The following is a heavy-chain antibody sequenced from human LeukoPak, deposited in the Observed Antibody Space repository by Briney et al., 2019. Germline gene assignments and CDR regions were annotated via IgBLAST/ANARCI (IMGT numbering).Heavy chain of an antibody. J-gene: IGHJ3*02. CDR2: IYYDGSNQ. Sequence: GGSLRLSCAASGFTFNIFGMHWVRQAPGKGLEWVAVIYYDGSNQFYADSVQGRFTISRDNSKNTLYLQMNNLRAEDTAVYYCAKGLLFTIIVVVNADAFDIWGQGTMVTVSS. D-gene: IGHD3-22*01. CDR3: AKGLLFTIIVVVNADAFDI. V-gene: IGHV3-33*06. CDR1: GFTFNIFG.